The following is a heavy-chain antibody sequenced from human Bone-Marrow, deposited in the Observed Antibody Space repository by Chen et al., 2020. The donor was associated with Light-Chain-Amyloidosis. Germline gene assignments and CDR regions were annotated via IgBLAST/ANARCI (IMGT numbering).Heavy chain of an antibody. V-gene: IGHV1-8*01. Sequence: QVQLVQSGSEVRQPGASVKVSCKASGYTFTSFDINWVRQAPGQGLEWVGWMNPNNGATNYAQEFQGRVTMTRNNSISTAYLELSSLRSEDTAMYYCARTGTSGYFYDRWGQGTLVTASS. CDR3: ARTGTSGYFYDR. CDR2: MNPNNGAT. D-gene: IGHD3-22*01. J-gene: IGHJ4*02. CDR1: GYTFTSFD.